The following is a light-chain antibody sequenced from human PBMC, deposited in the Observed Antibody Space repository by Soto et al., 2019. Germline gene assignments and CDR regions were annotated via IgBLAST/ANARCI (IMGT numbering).Light chain of an antibody. V-gene: IGKV2-30*01. CDR3: MQGTHWPPYT. J-gene: IGKJ2*01. Sequence: DVLMTQSPLSLPVTLGQPASISCWSSRSLAYIDGNTYLNWFHQRPGQSPRRLIYNVSNRDSGVPDRFSGSGSGTAFTLKISRVEAEDVAVYYCMQGTHWPPYTFGQGTKLEIK. CDR1: RSLAYIDGNTY. CDR2: NVS.